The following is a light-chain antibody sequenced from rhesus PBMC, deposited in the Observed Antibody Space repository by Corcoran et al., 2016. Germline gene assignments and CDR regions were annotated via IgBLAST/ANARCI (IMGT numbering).Light chain of an antibody. V-gene: IGLV2-32*02. J-gene: IGLJ1*01. CDR1: SSDIGGYNY. CDR2: EVS. CDR3: SSYADCNTYPI. Sequence: QAALTQPRSVSGSPGKSVTLSCTGPSSDIGGYNYVSWYQQHPGTAPKLMIYEVSKRPSGVSDRFSGAKSGNTASLTISGRQAEDDADYFCSSYADCNTYPIFCAGPRLTVL.